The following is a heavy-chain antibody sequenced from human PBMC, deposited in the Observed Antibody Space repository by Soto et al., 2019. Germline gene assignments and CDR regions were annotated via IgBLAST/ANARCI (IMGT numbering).Heavy chain of an antibody. Sequence: VGSLRLSCAASGFTFSSYAMSWVRQAPGKGLEWVSAISGSGGSTYYADSVKGRLTISRDNSKNTLYLQMNSLRAEDTAVYYCAKAAGDTLYYGMDVWGQGTTVTVSS. V-gene: IGHV3-23*01. D-gene: IGHD1-26*01. J-gene: IGHJ6*02. CDR2: ISGSGGST. CDR3: AKAAGDTLYYGMDV. CDR1: GFTFSSYA.